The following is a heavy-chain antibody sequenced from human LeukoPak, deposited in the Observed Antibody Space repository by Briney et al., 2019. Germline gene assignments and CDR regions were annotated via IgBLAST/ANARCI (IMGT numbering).Heavy chain of an antibody. CDR1: GGTFSSYT. CDR2: IIPILGIA. J-gene: IGHJ6*03. Sequence: SVKVSCKASGGTFSSYTISWVRQAPGQGLEWMGRIIPILGIANYVQKFQGRVTITPDKSTSTAYMELSSLRSEDTAVYYCASAPYMDVWGKGTTVTVSS. CDR3: ASAPYMDV. V-gene: IGHV1-69*02.